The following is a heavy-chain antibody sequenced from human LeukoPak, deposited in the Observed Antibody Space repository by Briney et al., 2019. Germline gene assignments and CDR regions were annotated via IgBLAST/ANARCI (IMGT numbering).Heavy chain of an antibody. CDR1: GFTFSSYS. J-gene: IGHJ4*02. CDR3: ARSRGIVVVPAAPFDC. D-gene: IGHD2-2*01. Sequence: KPGGSLSLSCAASGFTFSSYSMNWVRQAPGKGLEWVSSISGSSSYIYYADSVKGRFTISRDNAKNSLYLQMNSLRAEDTAVYYCARSRGIVVVPAAPFDCWGQGTLVTVSS. CDR2: ISGSSSYI. V-gene: IGHV3-21*01.